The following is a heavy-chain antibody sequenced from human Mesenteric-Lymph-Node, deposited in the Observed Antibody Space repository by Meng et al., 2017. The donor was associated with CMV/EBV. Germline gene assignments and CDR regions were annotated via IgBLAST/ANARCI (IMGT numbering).Heavy chain of an antibody. J-gene: IGHJ6*02. CDR3: ARWKAGYYYYGMDV. D-gene: IGHD1-1*01. V-gene: IGHV1-8*03. CDR1: GYTFTSYG. Sequence: ASVKVSCKASGYTFTSYGFSWVRQAPGQGLEWMGWMNPNSGNTGYAQKFQGRVSITRNTSISTAYMELSSLRSEDTAVYYCARWKAGYYYYGMDVWGQGTTVTVSS. CDR2: MNPNSGNT.